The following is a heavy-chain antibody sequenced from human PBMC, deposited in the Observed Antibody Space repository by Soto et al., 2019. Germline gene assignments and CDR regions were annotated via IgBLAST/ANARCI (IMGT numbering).Heavy chain of an antibody. Sequence: EVQLEESGGALVQPGRSLRLSCAASGFTFDGYAMHWVRQVLGKGLEWVSSISWNSGNIGYADSVKGRFTTSRDNAXXSLYLQMNSLRPEDTALYYCVRSKGGYSYGTPFDYWGQGTLVTVSS. CDR2: ISWNSGNI. J-gene: IGHJ4*02. V-gene: IGHV3-9*01. CDR3: VRSKGGYSYGTPFDY. D-gene: IGHD5-18*01. CDR1: GFTFDGYA.